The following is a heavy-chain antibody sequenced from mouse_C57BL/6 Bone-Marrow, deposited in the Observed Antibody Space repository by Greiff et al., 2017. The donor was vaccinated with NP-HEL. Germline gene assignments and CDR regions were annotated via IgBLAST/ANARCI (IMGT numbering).Heavy chain of an antibody. Sequence: DVKLQESGPGLAKPSQTLSLTCSVTGYSITSDYWNWIRKFPGNKLEYMGYISYSGSTYYNPSLKSRISITRDTSKNQYYLQLNSVTTEDTATYYCARSNYYGSSSNYFDHWGQGTTLTVSS. CDR2: ISYSGST. J-gene: IGHJ2*01. CDR1: GYSITSDY. CDR3: ARSNYYGSSSNYFDH. D-gene: IGHD1-1*01. V-gene: IGHV3-8*01.